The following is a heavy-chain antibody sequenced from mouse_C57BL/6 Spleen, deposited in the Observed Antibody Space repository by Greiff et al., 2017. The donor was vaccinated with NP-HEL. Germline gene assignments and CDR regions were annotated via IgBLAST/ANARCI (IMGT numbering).Heavy chain of an antibody. V-gene: IGHV14-4*01. CDR3: TDCYGERAWFAY. CDR1: GFNIKDDY. J-gene: IGHJ3*01. CDR2: IDPENGDT. D-gene: IGHD1-1*01. Sequence: EVQLQQSGAELVRPGASVKLSCTASGFNIKDDYMHWVKQRPEQGLEWIGWIDPENGDTEYASKFQGKATITADTSSNTAYLQLSSLTSEDTAVYYCTDCYGERAWFAYWGQGTLVTVSA.